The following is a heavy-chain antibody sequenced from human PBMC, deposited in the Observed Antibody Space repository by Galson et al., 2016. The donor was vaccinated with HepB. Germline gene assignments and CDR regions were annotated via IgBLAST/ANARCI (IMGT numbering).Heavy chain of an antibody. Sequence: SLRLSCADSGFSFSTYWMSWVRQAPGKGLEWVAYIRKDGDVRDYGASVRGRFTISRDNAMNSLYLQMDDLSPEDTAVYYCVRDSSWNYNYWGQGALVTVSS. CDR1: GFSFSTYW. CDR2: IRKDGDVR. J-gene: IGHJ4*02. CDR3: VRDSSWNYNY. D-gene: IGHD1-7*01. V-gene: IGHV3-7*01.